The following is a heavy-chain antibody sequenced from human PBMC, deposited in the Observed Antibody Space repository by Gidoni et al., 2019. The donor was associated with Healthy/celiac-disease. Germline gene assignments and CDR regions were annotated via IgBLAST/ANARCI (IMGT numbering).Heavy chain of an antibody. J-gene: IGHJ4*02. CDR2: INPSGGST. D-gene: IGHD5-12*01. Sequence: GIINPSGGSTSYAQKFQGRVTMTRDTSTSTVYMELSSLRSEDTAVYYCARGRNGYNYFDYWGQGTLVTVSS. CDR3: ARGRNGYNYFDY. V-gene: IGHV1-46*01.